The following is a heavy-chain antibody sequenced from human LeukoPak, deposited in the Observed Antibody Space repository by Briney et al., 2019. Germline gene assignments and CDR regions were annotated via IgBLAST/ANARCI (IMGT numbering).Heavy chain of an antibody. CDR3: AKDRSSGSYYVNWFDP. V-gene: IGHV3-48*01. CDR2: ISSSSSTI. Sequence: PGGSLRLSCAASGFTFSSYSMNWVRQAPGKGLEWVSYISSSSSTIYYADSVKGRFTISRDNSKNTLYLQMNSLRAEDTAVYYCAKDRSSGSYYVNWFDPWGQGTLVTVSS. J-gene: IGHJ5*02. CDR1: GFTFSSYS. D-gene: IGHD1-26*01.